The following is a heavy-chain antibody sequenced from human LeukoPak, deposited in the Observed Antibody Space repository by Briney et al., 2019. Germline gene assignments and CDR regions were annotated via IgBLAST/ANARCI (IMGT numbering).Heavy chain of an antibody. J-gene: IGHJ4*02. V-gene: IGHV3-30*02. CDR1: GFTFSSYG. CDR3: AKALYPYCSSTSCYDGPDDY. Sequence: PGGSLRLSCAASGFTFSSYGMHWVRQAPGKGLEWVVFIRYDGSNKYYADPVKGRFTISRDNAKNSLYLQMNSLRAEDTALYYCAKALYPYCSSTSCYDGPDDYWGQGTLVTVSS. D-gene: IGHD2-2*01. CDR2: IRYDGSNK.